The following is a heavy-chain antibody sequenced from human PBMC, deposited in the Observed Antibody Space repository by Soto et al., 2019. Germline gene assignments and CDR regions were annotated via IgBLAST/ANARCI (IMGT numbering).Heavy chain of an antibody. Sequence: LTLSCAASGFTFDDYAMHWVRQVPGKGLEWVSGINWNSGSIGYGDSVKGRFAISRDNAKNSLHLQMNSLSAEDTAFYYCVKDESINWYSGHFRHWGQGTLVTVSS. V-gene: IGHV3-9*01. CDR1: GFTFDDYA. D-gene: IGHD6-13*01. CDR2: INWNSGSI. CDR3: VKDESINWYSGHFRH. J-gene: IGHJ1*01.